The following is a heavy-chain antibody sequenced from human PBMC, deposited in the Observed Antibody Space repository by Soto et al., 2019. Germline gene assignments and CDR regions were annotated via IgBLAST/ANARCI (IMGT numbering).Heavy chain of an antibody. Sequence: SETLSLTCTVSGGSISSGDYYWSWIRQPPGKGLEWIGYIYYSGSTYYNPSLKSRVTISVDTSKNQFSLKLSSVTAADTAVYYCASSHIAAAPYGMDVWGQGTTVTVSS. CDR2: IYYSGST. CDR1: GGSISSGDYY. D-gene: IGHD6-13*01. V-gene: IGHV4-30-4*01. CDR3: ASSHIAAAPYGMDV. J-gene: IGHJ6*02.